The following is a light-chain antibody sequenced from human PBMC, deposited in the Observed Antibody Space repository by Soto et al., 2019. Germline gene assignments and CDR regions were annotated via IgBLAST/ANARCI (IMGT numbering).Light chain of an antibody. J-gene: IGKJ2*01. CDR2: WAS. CDR3: QQYYSTLMYT. CDR1: QSVLYSSNNKNY. Sequence: DIVMTQSPDSLAVSLGERATINCKSSQSVLYSSNNKNYLAWYQQKPGQPPKLLIYWASTRESGVPDRFSGSGSGTDFTLTISSLQAEDVAVCYCQQYYSTLMYTFGQGTKLEIK. V-gene: IGKV4-1*01.